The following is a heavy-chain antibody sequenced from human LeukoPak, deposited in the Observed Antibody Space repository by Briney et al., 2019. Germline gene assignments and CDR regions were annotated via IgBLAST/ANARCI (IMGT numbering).Heavy chain of an antibody. J-gene: IGHJ5*02. CDR1: GGSFSGYY. V-gene: IGHV4-59*01. CDR2: IYYSGST. Sequence: SETLSLTCAVYGGSFSGYYWSWIRQPPGKGLEWIGYIYYSGSTNYNPSLKSRVTISVDTSKNQFSLKLSSVTAADTAVYYCARGPLNWFDPWGQGTLVTVSS. CDR3: ARGPLNWFDP.